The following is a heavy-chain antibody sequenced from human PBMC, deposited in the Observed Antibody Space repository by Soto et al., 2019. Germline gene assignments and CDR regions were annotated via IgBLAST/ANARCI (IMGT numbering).Heavy chain of an antibody. CDR1: GGSISSSSYY. CDR2: IYYSGST. CDR3: ATTQRGAVAGKAFDY. Sequence: SETLSLTCTVSGGSISSSSYYWGWIRQPSGKGLEWIGSIYYSGSTYYNPSLKSRVTISVDTSKNQFSLKLSSVTAADTAVYYCATTQRGAVAGKAFDYWGQGTLVTVSS. D-gene: IGHD6-19*01. V-gene: IGHV4-39*01. J-gene: IGHJ4*02.